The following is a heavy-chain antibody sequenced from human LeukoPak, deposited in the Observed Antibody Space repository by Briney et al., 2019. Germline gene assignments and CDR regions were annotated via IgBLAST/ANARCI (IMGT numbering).Heavy chain of an antibody. D-gene: IGHD5-18*01. J-gene: IGHJ6*03. V-gene: IGHV3-30*02. CDR2: IRYNGNNQ. CDR3: AKGYPAYYYYMDV. Sequence: GGSLRLSCAASGFTFNNYGMHWVRQAPGKGLEWVAFIRYNGNNQYYADSVKGRFTISRDNSKNTLYLQMNSLKGDDTAVYYCAKGYPAYYYYMDVWGKGTTVTISS. CDR1: GFTFNNYG.